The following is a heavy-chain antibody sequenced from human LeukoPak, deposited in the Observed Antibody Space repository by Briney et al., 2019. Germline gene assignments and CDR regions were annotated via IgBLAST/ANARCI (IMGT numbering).Heavy chain of an antibody. J-gene: IGHJ5*02. V-gene: IGHV1-2*02. Sequence: ASVKVSCKASGYTFINHGISWVRQAPGPGLDWMGWINPNSGATNYAQKFQGRVTITRDTSISTAYMELTRLRSDDTAVYYCARSSGWFDPWGQGSLVTVSS. CDR2: INPNSGAT. D-gene: IGHD6-19*01. CDR1: GYTFINHG. CDR3: ARSSGWFDP.